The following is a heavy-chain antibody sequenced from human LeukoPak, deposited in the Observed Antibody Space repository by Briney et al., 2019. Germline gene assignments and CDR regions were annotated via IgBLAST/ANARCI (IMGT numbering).Heavy chain of an antibody. CDR2: ISSSSSYM. V-gene: IGHV3-21*01. CDR1: GFTFSTYT. J-gene: IGHJ4*02. Sequence: KTGGSLRLSCAASGFTFSTYTMNWVRQAPGKGLEWVSSISSSSSYMFYADSVKGRFTISRDNTKNSLYLQMNSLRAGDTAVYYCARVRDLYRDYWGQGNPGHRLL. D-gene: IGHD2-2*02. CDR3: ARVRDLYRDY.